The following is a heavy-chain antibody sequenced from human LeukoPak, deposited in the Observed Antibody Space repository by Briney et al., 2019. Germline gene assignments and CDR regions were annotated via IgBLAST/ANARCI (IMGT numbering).Heavy chain of an antibody. CDR1: GFTFSSYA. V-gene: IGHV3-30*04. J-gene: IGHJ6*02. Sequence: GGSLRLSCAASGFTFSSYAMHWVRQAPGKGLEWVAGISYDGSNKYYADSVKGRFTISRDNSKNTLYLQMNSLRAEDTAVYYCARDNGSGSYVSYYYGMDVWGQGTTVTVSS. D-gene: IGHD3-10*01. CDR2: ISYDGSNK. CDR3: ARDNGSGSYVSYYYGMDV.